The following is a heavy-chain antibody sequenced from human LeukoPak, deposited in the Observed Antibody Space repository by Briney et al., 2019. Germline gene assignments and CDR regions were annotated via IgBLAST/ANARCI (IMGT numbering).Heavy chain of an antibody. Sequence: SGTLSLTCAVSGGSISSNNWWSWVRQPPGKGLEWIGEIYHSGGTNYNPSLKSRVTISVDKSKNQFSLNLTSVTAADTAVYYCARVAAAGTKDYWGQGTLVTVSS. D-gene: IGHD6-13*01. CDR3: ARVAAAGTKDY. CDR1: GGSISSNNW. V-gene: IGHV4-4*02. J-gene: IGHJ4*02. CDR2: IYHSGGT.